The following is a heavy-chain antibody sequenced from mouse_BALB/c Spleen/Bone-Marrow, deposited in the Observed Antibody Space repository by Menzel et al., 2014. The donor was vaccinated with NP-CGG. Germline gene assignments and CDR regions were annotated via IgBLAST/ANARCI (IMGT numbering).Heavy chain of an antibody. Sequence: EVQGVESGGGLVQPGGSLKLSCAASGFDFSRYWMSWVRQAPGKGLEWIGEINPDSSTINYTPSLKGKFIISRDNAKNTLYLQMSKVRSEDTALYYCARPGTWGYFDYWGQGTTLTVSS. D-gene: IGHD4-1*01. CDR1: GFDFSRYW. CDR2: INPDSSTI. J-gene: IGHJ2*01. CDR3: ARPGTWGYFDY. V-gene: IGHV4-1*02.